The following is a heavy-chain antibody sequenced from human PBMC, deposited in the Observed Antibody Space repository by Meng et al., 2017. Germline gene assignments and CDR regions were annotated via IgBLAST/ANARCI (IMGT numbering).Heavy chain of an antibody. CDR2: IVYSGST. CDR1: GWSVGSGNYD. J-gene: IGHJ4*02. Sequence: QVHVRDPAPGLVRRSETLSLPCTGSGWSVGSGNYDWSWNRQPPGKGLEWIGYIVYSGSTTYNPSLKTRVTISVDTSKNQFSLKLTSVTAADTAVYFCARDVGGDYETLFDYWGQGTLVTVSS. V-gene: IGHV4-61*01. D-gene: IGHD4-17*01. CDR3: ARDVGGDYETLFDY.